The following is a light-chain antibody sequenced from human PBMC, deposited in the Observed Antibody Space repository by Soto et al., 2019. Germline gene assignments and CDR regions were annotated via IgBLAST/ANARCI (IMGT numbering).Light chain of an antibody. CDR3: SSYTSSSTLNV. CDR1: SSDVGGYNY. Sequence: QSALTQPASVSGSPGPSITISCTGTSSDVGGYNYVSWYQQHPGKAPKLMIYAVSNRPSGVSNRFSGSKYGNTASLTISGLQAEDEADYYCSSYTSSSTLNVFGTGTKLTVL. CDR2: AVS. V-gene: IGLV2-14*01. J-gene: IGLJ1*01.